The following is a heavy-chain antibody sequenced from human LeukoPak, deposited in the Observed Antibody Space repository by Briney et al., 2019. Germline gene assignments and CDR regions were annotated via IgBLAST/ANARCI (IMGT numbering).Heavy chain of an antibody. CDR1: GFTFSSYA. CDR2: ISYDGSNK. V-gene: IGHV3-30-3*01. Sequence: GRSLRLSCAASGFTFSSYAMHWVRQAPGKGLELVAVISYDGSNKYYADSVKGRLTISRDNSKNPLYLQMNSLRAEDTAVYYCASLSGYSYGSWEIFDYCGQGPLVTVSS. J-gene: IGHJ4*02. CDR3: ASLSGYSYGSWEIFDY. D-gene: IGHD5-18*01.